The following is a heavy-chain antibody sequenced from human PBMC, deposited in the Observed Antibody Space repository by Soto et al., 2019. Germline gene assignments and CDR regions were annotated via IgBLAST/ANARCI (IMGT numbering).Heavy chain of an antibody. CDR2: IYFSGTA. D-gene: IGHD2-15*01. Sequence: LQLQESGPGLVKPSATLSLNCSVSGGSITSTSYYWGWIRQSPGKGLEGLGNIYFSGTAYSTPSLRSRVHMSIDTPKNQFSLPLNSLTAADTAVYYCARGAPGPIPTCYFDLWGQGTLVTVSS. J-gene: IGHJ5*02. V-gene: IGHV4-39*01. CDR3: ARGAPGPIPTCYFDL. CDR1: GGSITSTSYY.